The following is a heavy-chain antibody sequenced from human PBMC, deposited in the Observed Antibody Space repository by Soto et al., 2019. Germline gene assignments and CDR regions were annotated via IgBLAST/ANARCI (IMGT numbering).Heavy chain of an antibody. CDR2: IYYSGST. CDR3: AGPGGAYYGMDV. CDR1: GGSISSNSYY. D-gene: IGHD3-16*01. V-gene: IGHV4-39*01. Sequence: SETLSRTCTVSGGSISSNSYYWGWIRQPPGKGLEWIGSIYYSGSTYYNPSLKSRVTISVDTSKNQFSLKLSSVTAADTAVYYCAGPGGAYYGMDVWGQGTTVTVSS. J-gene: IGHJ6*02.